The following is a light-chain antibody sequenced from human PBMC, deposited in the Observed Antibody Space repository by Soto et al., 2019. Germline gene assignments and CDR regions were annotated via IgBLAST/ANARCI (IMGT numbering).Light chain of an antibody. CDR2: GAS. CDR3: QQYGSSRT. V-gene: IGKV3-20*01. CDR1: ETVSSSY. J-gene: IGKJ1*01. Sequence: DIVLTQSPGTLSLSPGDGATLSCRASETVSSSYLAWYQQKPGQAPRLLIYGASSRATGIPDRFSGSGSGTDFTLTISRLEPEDFAVYYCQQYGSSRTFGQGTKVEF.